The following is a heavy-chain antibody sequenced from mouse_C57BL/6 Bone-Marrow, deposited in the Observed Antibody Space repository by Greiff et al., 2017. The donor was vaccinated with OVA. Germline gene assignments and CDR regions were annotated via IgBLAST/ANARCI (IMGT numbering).Heavy chain of an antibody. CDR1: GYTFTSYT. D-gene: IGHD1-1*01. Sequence: QVQLQQSGAELARPGASVKMSCKASGYTFTSYTMHWVKQRPGQGLEWIGYINPSSGYTKYNQKFKDKATLTADKSSSTAYMQLSSLTSEDSAVYYCASPYYGSRRNYFDYWGQGTTLTVSS. CDR2: INPSSGYT. J-gene: IGHJ2*01. V-gene: IGHV1-4*01. CDR3: ASPYYGSRRNYFDY.